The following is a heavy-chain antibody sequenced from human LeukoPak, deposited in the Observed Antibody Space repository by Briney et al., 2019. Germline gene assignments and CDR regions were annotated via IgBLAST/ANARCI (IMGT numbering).Heavy chain of an antibody. Sequence: ASVKVSCKASGYTFTSYGISWVRQAPGQGLEWMGWISAYSGNTNYAQKLQGRVTMTTDTSTSTAYMELRSLRSDDTAVYYCARDSTWIQLWFFDYWGQGTLVTVSS. J-gene: IGHJ4*02. V-gene: IGHV1-18*01. CDR3: ARDSTWIQLWFFDY. D-gene: IGHD5-18*01. CDR2: ISAYSGNT. CDR1: GYTFTSYG.